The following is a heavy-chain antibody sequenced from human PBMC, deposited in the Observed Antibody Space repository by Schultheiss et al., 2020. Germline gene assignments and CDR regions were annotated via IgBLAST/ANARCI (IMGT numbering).Heavy chain of an antibody. Sequence: SETLSLTCTVSGGSISNYYWSWIRQPAGKGLEWIGHIYTSGSTTYNPSLKSRVTISVDTSKNQFSLKLSSVTAADTAVYYCARETSRGELSNGFDPWGQGTLVTVSS. CDR3: ARETSRGELSNGFDP. CDR1: GGSISNYY. D-gene: IGHD3-10*01. CDR2: IYTSGST. V-gene: IGHV4-4*07. J-gene: IGHJ5*02.